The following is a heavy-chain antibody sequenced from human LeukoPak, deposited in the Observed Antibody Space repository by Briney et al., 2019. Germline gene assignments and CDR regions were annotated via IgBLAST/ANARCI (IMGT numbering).Heavy chain of an antibody. J-gene: IGHJ6*02. CDR2: ISAYNGNT. CDR3: ARRTEWLLNNLYYYYYGMDV. D-gene: IGHD3-3*01. Sequence: ASVKVSCKASGYTFTSYGISWVRQAPGQGLEWMGWISAYNGNTNYAQKLQGRVTMTTDTSTSTAYMELRSLRSYDTAVYYCARRTEWLLNNLYYYYYGMDVWGQRTTVTVSS. V-gene: IGHV1-18*01. CDR1: GYTFTSYG.